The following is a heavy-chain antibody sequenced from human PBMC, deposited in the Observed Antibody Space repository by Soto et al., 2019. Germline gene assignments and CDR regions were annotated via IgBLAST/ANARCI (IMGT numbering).Heavy chain of an antibody. CDR2: IYYSGST. Sequence: SETLSLTCTVSGGAISSGGYYWSWIRQHPGKGLEWIGYIYYSGSTYYNPSLKSRVTISVDTSKNQFSLRLTSVTAADTAVYYCATSVATGKSIFDSWGQGTLVTVSS. J-gene: IGHJ4*02. CDR3: ATSVATGKSIFDS. D-gene: IGHD6-13*01. CDR1: GGAISSGGYY. V-gene: IGHV4-31*03.